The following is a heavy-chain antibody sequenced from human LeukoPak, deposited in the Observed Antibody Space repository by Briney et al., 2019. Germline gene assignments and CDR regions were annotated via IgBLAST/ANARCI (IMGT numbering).Heavy chain of an antibody. J-gene: IGHJ4*02. Sequence: PGGSLRLSCAASGFTFSDYYMSWIRQAPGKGLEWVSYISSSGSTIYYADSVKGRFTISRDNAKNSLYLQMYSLRAEDTAVYYCAKAPPRGYCSSTSCYTGYRGVYFDYWGQGTLVTVSS. V-gene: IGHV3-11*04. CDR1: GFTFSDYY. D-gene: IGHD2-2*02. CDR2: ISSSGSTI. CDR3: AKAPPRGYCSSTSCYTGYRGVYFDY.